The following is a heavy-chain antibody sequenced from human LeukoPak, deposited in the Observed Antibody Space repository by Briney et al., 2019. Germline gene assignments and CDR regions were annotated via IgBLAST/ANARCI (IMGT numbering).Heavy chain of an antibody. CDR1: GSSISSDYY. CDR3: AKYGVVLATYGSPSPFVH. Sequence: PSETLSLTCTVSGSSISSDYYWGWIRQPPGKGLEWIGSIYDSGSAYYNPSLKSRVVISADPSKNQFSLKLTSVTAADTAVYYCAKYGVVLATYGSPSPFVHWGQGTLVTVSS. J-gene: IGHJ4*02. D-gene: IGHD3-16*01. CDR2: IYDSGSA. V-gene: IGHV4-38-2*02.